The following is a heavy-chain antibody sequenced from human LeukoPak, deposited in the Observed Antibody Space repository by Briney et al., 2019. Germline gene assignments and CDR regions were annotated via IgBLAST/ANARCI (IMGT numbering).Heavy chain of an antibody. J-gene: IGHJ4*02. Sequence: GGSLSLSCAASGFNFSIYAMSWVSQAPGKGLEWVSAISGSGGSTYYADSVKGRFTISRDNSKNTLYLQMNSLRAEDTAVYYCAKSQEEYYGSGNPDYWGQGTLVTVSS. CDR1: GFNFSIYA. V-gene: IGHV3-23*01. CDR2: ISGSGGST. CDR3: AKSQEEYYGSGNPDY. D-gene: IGHD3-10*01.